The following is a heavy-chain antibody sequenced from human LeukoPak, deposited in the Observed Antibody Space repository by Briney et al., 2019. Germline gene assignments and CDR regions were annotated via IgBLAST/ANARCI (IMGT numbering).Heavy chain of an antibody. J-gene: IGHJ5*02. D-gene: IGHD6-19*01. V-gene: IGHV4-34*01. CDR3: ARGFIAVAGTALNWFDP. Sequence: PSETLSLTCAASGGSSNFDFWTWVRQFPGKGLEWIGEIDQSGNTNYNPSLKSRVTMSFDMSNNQFSLKLKSVNAADTAVYFCARGFIAVAGTALNWFDPWGPGTRVTVSS. CDR2: IDQSGNT. CDR1: GGSSNFDF.